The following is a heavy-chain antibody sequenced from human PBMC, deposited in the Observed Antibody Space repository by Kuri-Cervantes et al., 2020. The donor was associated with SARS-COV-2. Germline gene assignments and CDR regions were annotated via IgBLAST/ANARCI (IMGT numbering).Heavy chain of an antibody. CDR2: ISRNSNYI. CDR1: GFDFSLYN. CDR3: AREYTSSSPFES. Sequence: ETLSLTCAASGFDFSLYNMNWVRQAPGKGLEWVSRISRNSNYIDYADSVMGRFTISRDNAKNSLSLQMNSLRVEDMAVYYCAREYTSSSPFESWGQGTLVTVSS. V-gene: IGHV3-21*06. J-gene: IGHJ4*02. D-gene: IGHD6-6*01.